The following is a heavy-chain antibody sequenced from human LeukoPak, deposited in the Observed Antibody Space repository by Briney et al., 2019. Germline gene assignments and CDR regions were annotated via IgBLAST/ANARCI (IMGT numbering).Heavy chain of an antibody. J-gene: IGHJ4*02. Sequence: GGSLRLSRAASGFTFSSYWMSWVRQAPGKGLEWVANIKQDGSEKYYVDSVKGRFTISRDNAKNSLYLQMNSLRAEDTAVYYCARNTQRGPFLYYYFDYWGQGTLVTVSS. CDR2: IKQDGSEK. D-gene: IGHD2-15*01. CDR3: ARNTQRGPFLYYYFDY. CDR1: GFTFSSYW. V-gene: IGHV3-7*01.